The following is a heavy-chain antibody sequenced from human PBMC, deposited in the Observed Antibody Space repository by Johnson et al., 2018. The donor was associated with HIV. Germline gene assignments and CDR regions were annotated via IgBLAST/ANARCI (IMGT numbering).Heavy chain of an antibody. J-gene: IGHJ3*02. V-gene: IGHV3-23*01. CDR3: ARDGVYSSPWDAFDI. D-gene: IGHD6-13*01. CDR1: GFTFSNYA. CDR2: VSGSGDRT. Sequence: EVQLLESGGGLVQPGGSLRLSCAASGFTFSNYAMSWVRQAPGKGLEWVSGVSGSGDRTYYADSVKGRFTISRDNSNNTLYLQMNSLRVEDTAIYYCARDGVYSSPWDAFDIWGQGTMVTVSS.